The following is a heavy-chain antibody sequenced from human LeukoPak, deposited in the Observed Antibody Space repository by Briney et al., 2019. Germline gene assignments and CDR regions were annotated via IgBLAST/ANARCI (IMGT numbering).Heavy chain of an antibody. V-gene: IGHV3-48*01. D-gene: IGHD3-9*01. CDR2: ISSSSNTI. J-gene: IGHJ3*02. Sequence: GGSLRLSCAASGFTFSSYGMHWVRQAPGKGLEWVSYISSSSNTIYYADSVKGRFTISRDNAKNSLYLQMNSLRAEDTAVYYCARILTGFFRSDAFDIWGQGTMVTISS. CDR1: GFTFSSYG. CDR3: ARILTGFFRSDAFDI.